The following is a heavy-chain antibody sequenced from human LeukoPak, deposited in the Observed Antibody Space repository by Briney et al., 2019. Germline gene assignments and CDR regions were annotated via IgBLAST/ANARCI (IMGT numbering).Heavy chain of an antibody. J-gene: IGHJ3*02. CDR3: AYLRFLEWFSAFDI. CDR1: GYTFTSYD. CDR2: MNPNSGNT. Sequence: GASVKVSCKASGYTFTSYDINWVRQATGQGLEWMGWMNPNSGNTGYAQKFQGRVTITRNTSISTAYMELSSLRSEDTAVYYCAYLRFLEWFSAFDIWGQGTMVTVSS. D-gene: IGHD3-3*01. V-gene: IGHV1-8*03.